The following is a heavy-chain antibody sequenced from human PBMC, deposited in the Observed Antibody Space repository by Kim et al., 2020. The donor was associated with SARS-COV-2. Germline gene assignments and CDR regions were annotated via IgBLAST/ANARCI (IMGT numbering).Heavy chain of an antibody. J-gene: IGHJ4*02. D-gene: IGHD5-12*01. CDR3: VRAGVSGYNRPHAY. Sequence: SVKVSCKASGGTFSNYAISWVRQAPGQGLEWVGGFLPIVDSPVYAQKFQGRASITADESTSTAYMELTSLTSYDTALYYCVRAGVSGYNRPHAYWGLGTLVTVSS. V-gene: IGHV1-69*13. CDR2: FLPIVDSP. CDR1: GGTFSNYA.